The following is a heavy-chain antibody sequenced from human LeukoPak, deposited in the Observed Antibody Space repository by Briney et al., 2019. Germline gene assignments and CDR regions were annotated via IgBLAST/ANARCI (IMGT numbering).Heavy chain of an antibody. CDR1: GYTFTGYY. V-gene: IGHV1-2*02. D-gene: IGHD2-2*01. J-gene: IGHJ5*02. CDR2: INPNSGAT. Sequence: ASVKVSCKASGYTFTGYYMHWVRQAPGRGLEWIGWINPNSGATKYAQKFQGRVTMTRDTSISTAYMEVSRLRFDDTAVYYCARDGGWYQLLWWFDPWGQGTLVTVSS. CDR3: ARDGGWYQLLWWFDP.